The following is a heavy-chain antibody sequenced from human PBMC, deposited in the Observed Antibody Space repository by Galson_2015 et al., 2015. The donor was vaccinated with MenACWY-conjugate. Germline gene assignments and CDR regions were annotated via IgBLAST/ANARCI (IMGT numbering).Heavy chain of an antibody. CDR3: TTHKPDSWGGLLFHFYMDV. J-gene: IGHJ6*03. D-gene: IGHD2-21*01. CDR1: ASTFTNAY. CDR2: IKSQTDGGKT. V-gene: IGHV3-15*01. Sequence: SLRLSCAGSASTFTNAYMSWVRQAPGKGLEWVGRIKSQTDGGKTDYAAPVKGRFTISRDDSKNTLYLQMSSLKIEDTAVYYCTTHKPDSWGGLLFHFYMDVWGKGTTVTASS.